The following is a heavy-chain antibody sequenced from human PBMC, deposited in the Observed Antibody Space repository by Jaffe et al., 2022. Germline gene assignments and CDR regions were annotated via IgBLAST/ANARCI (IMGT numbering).Heavy chain of an antibody. J-gene: IGHJ6*03. CDR1: GGSFSGYY. D-gene: IGHD2-2*01. CDR2: INHSGST. CDR3: ARVRYQLRRYYYYYYMDV. Sequence: QVQLQQWGAGLLKPSETLSLTCAVYGGSFSGYYWSWIRQPPGKGLEWIGEINHSGSTNYNPSLKSRVTISVDTSKNQFSLKLSSVTAADTAVYYCARVRYQLRRYYYYYYMDVWGKGTTVTVSS. V-gene: IGHV4-34*01.